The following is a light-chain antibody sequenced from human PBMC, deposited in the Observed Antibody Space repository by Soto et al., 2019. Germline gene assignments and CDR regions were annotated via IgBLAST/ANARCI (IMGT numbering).Light chain of an antibody. V-gene: IGLV2-14*01. CDR1: SSEVDGYNY. J-gene: IGLJ1*01. Sequence: QSALTQPASVSGSPGQSITISCTGTSSEVDGYNYVSWYQQHPGKAPKLMIYDVINLPSGVFNRFSGSKSGNTASLTISGLQAEDEADYYCSSYTSSSSLDFGTGTKVTVL. CDR2: DVI. CDR3: SSYTSSSSLD.